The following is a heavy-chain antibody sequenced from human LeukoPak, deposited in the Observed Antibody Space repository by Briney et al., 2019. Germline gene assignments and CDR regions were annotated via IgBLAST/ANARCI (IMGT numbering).Heavy chain of an antibody. CDR1: GFTFSSYA. CDR2: ISYDGSNK. CDR3: ATGQEYGELRSKYLDS. J-gene: IGHJ4*02. V-gene: IGHV3-30*04. D-gene: IGHD1-7*01. Sequence: GGSLRLSCAASGFTFSSYAMHWVRQAPGKGLEWVAVISYDGSNKYYADSVKGRFTISRDNSKNTLYLQMDSLRPEDTAVYYCATGQEYGELRSKYLDSWGRGTLVTVSS.